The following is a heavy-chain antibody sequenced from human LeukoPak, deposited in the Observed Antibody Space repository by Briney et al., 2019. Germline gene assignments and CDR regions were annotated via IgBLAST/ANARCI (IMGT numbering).Heavy chain of an antibody. Sequence: PSQTLSLTCAISGDSVSNNSATWNWIRQSPSRGLEWLGRTYYRSKWYNDYAVSVKSRITINPDTSKNQFSLKLNSVTAADTAVYYCARTQSQSGSYRYYFGYWGQGTLVTVSS. CDR1: GDSVSNNSAT. CDR2: TYYRSKWYN. D-gene: IGHD1-26*01. V-gene: IGHV6-1*01. J-gene: IGHJ4*02. CDR3: ARTQSQSGSYRYYFGY.